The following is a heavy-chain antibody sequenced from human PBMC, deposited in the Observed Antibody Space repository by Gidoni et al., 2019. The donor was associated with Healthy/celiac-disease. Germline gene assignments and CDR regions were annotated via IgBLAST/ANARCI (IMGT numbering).Heavy chain of an antibody. Sequence: QLQLQESGPGLVKPSETLSLTCTVSGGSISSSSYYWGWIRQPPGKGLEWIGSIYYSGSTYYNPSLKSRVTISVDTSKNQFSLKLSSVTAADTAVYYCARHRRPIEGFDYWGQGTLVTVSS. CDR2: IYYSGST. V-gene: IGHV4-39*01. CDR1: GGSISSSSYY. CDR3: ARHRRPIEGFDY. J-gene: IGHJ4*02.